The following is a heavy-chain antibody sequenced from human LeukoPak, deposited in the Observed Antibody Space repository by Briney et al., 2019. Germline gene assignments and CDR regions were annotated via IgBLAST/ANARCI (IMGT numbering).Heavy chain of an antibody. Sequence: ASVKASCKVSGYTLTELSMHWVRQAPGKGLEWMGGFDPEDGETIYAQKFQGRVTMTEDTSTDTAYMELSSLRSEDTAVYYCATGLHYYDSSGYSDYWGQGTLVTVSS. CDR2: FDPEDGET. CDR1: GYTLTELS. J-gene: IGHJ4*02. CDR3: ATGLHYYDSSGYSDY. V-gene: IGHV1-24*01. D-gene: IGHD3-22*01.